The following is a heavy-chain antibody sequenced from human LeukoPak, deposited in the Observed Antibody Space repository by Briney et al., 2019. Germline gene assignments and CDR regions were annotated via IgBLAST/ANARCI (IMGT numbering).Heavy chain of an antibody. CDR3: AKDYGSGWYYYFDY. Sequence: GGSLRLSCAASGFTFSSDGMHWVRQAPGKGLGRVAVIWYDGSNKYYADSVKGRFAISRDNSKNTLYLQMNSLRAEDTAVYYCAKDYGSGWYYYFDYWGQGTLVTVSS. J-gene: IGHJ4*02. CDR1: GFTFSSDG. D-gene: IGHD6-19*01. V-gene: IGHV3-33*06. CDR2: IWYDGSNK.